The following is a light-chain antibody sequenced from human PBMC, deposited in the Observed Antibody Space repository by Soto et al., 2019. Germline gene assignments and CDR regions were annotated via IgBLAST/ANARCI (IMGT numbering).Light chain of an antibody. CDR2: AAS. V-gene: IGKV1-17*01. CDR1: QYISTY. Sequence: DIQMTQSPTSLSASVGDRVTISCRASQYISTYLSWYQQKPGKAPRLLIYAASTVQSGVPSRFSGSGSGTEFTLTISSLQPDDFATYYCQHYNSYSEAFGQGTKVELK. J-gene: IGKJ1*01. CDR3: QHYNSYSEA.